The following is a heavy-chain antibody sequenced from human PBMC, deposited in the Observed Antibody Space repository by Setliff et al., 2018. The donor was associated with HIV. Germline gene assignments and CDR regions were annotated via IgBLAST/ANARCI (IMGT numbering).Heavy chain of an antibody. D-gene: IGHD3-16*01. Sequence: SETLSLTCTVSGGSVSSGGYYWSWIRQHPGRGLEWIGYIYYSGSTYYNPSLKSRVRISVDTSKNQFSLKLNSVTAADTAVYYCARTRWGAPVDYWGQGILVTVSS. CDR3: ARTRWGAPVDY. CDR2: IYYSGST. J-gene: IGHJ4*02. CDR1: GGSVSSGGYY. V-gene: IGHV4-31*03.